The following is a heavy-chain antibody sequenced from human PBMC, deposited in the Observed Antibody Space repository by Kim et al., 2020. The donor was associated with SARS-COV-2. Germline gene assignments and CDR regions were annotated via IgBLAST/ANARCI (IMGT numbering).Heavy chain of an antibody. D-gene: IGHD2-2*02. CDR1: GFTFSNAW. J-gene: IGHJ2*01. CDR3: TTDPGVPAAIKGWYFDL. V-gene: IGHV3-15*01. Sequence: GGSLRLSCAASGFTFSNAWMSWVRQAPGKGLEWVGRIKSKTDGGTTDYAAPVKGRFTISRDDSKNTLYLQMNSLKTEDTAVYYCTTDPGVPAAIKGWYFDLWGRGTLVTVSS. CDR2: IKSKTDGGTT.